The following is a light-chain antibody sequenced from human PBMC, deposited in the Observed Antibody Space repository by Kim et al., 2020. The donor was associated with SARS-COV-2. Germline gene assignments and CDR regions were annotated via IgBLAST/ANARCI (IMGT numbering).Light chain of an antibody. Sequence: SYELTQPPSVSVSPAQTARITCSGDALPKQYAYWYQQKPGQAPVLVIYKDSERPSGIPERFSGSSSGTTVTLTISGVQAEDEADYYCQSADSSGTSWVFG. J-gene: IGLJ3*02. CDR2: KDS. CDR3: QSADSSGTSWV. V-gene: IGLV3-25*03. CDR1: ALPKQY.